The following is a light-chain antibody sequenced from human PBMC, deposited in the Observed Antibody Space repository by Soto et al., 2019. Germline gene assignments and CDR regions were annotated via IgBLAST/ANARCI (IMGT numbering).Light chain of an antibody. J-gene: IGLJ2*01. CDR2: DVN. Sequence: QSVLTQPRSVSGSPGQSVTISCTGTSSDVGAYNYVSWYQQYPDKVPKVIIYDVNQRPSGVPDRFSGSKSANTASLTISGLQPEDEADYYCCSYAGSKTVILGGGTKLTVL. V-gene: IGLV2-11*01. CDR3: CSYAGSKTVI. CDR1: SSDVGAYNY.